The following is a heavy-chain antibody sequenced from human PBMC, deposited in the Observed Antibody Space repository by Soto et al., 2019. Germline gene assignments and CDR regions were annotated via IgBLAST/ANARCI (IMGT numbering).Heavy chain of an antibody. Sequence: QVQLQESGPGLVKPSETLSLTCTVSGGSINAFFWSWVRQPPGKGLESIGYIFYSGSTNYNPSSKSRVTISLETSTSQFSLNLTSVAAAHTAVYYCASHTGLYYYGMDVWGEGTTVAVSS. CDR3: ASHTGLYYYGMDV. V-gene: IGHV4-59*01. CDR2: IFYSGST. CDR1: GGSINAFF. J-gene: IGHJ6*04.